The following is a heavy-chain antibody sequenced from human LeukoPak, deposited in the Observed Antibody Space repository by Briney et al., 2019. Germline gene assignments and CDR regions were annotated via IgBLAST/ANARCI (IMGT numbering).Heavy chain of an antibody. CDR3: ARDSSSWYQPNYYYGMDV. D-gene: IGHD6-13*01. V-gene: IGHV3-48*02. CDR1: GFTFSSYS. CDR2: ISSSSSTI. J-gene: IGHJ6*02. Sequence: GGSLRLSCAASGFTFSSYSMNWVRQAPGKGLEWVSYISSSSSTIYYADSVKGRFTISRDNAKNSLYLQMNSLRDEDTAVYYCARDSSSWYQPNYYYGMDVWGQGTTVTVSS.